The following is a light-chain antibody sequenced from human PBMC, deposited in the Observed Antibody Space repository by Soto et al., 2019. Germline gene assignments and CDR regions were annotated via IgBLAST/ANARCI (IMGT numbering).Light chain of an antibody. V-gene: IGKV1-39*01. Sequence: DIQMTQSPSSLSASVGDRVTITCRASQSISTLLNWYQQKPGKAPKVLIYAASSLYSGVPSRFSGGGSGTDFTLTISSLQPEDFATYYCQQSYSTHRTFGQGTKLEIK. CDR1: QSISTL. J-gene: IGKJ2*01. CDR2: AAS. CDR3: QQSYSTHRT.